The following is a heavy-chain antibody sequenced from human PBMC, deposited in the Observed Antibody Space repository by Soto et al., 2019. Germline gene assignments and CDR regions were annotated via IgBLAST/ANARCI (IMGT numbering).Heavy chain of an antibody. CDR1: GGSISSYY. CDR3: AREAVPAAMDY. V-gene: IGHV4-59*01. Sequence: QVQLQESGPGLVKPSETLSLTCTVSGGSISSYYWSWIRQPPGKGLEWIGYIYYSGSTNYNPSLKSRVTISVDTSKNQFSLKLSYVTAADTAVYYCAREAVPAAMDYWGQGTLVTVSS. J-gene: IGHJ4*02. D-gene: IGHD2-2*01. CDR2: IYYSGST.